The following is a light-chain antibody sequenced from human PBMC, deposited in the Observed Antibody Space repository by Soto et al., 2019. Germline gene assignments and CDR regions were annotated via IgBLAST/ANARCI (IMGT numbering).Light chain of an antibody. Sequence: EIVFTQSPATLSFSRGERATLSCGASQSVSSSYLAWYQQKPGLAPRLLIYDASSRATGIPDRFSGSGSGTDFTLTISRLEPEDFAVYYCQRYGSSPRTFGQGTKVDIK. CDR3: QRYGSSPRT. J-gene: IGKJ1*01. CDR2: DAS. CDR1: QSVSSSY. V-gene: IGKV3D-20*01.